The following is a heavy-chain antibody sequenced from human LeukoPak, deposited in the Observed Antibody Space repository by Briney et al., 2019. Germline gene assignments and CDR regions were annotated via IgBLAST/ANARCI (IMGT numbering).Heavy chain of an antibody. CDR2: MNPNSGNT. CDR1: GYTFTSYD. Sequence: ASVKVSCKASGYTFTSYDINWVRQATGQGLEWMGWMNPNSGNTGYAQKFQGRVTITRNTSISTAYMELSSLRSEDTAVYYCARGRYCSSTSCHTFDYWGQGTLVTVSS. J-gene: IGHJ4*02. V-gene: IGHV1-8*03. CDR3: ARGRYCSSTSCHTFDY. D-gene: IGHD2-2*02.